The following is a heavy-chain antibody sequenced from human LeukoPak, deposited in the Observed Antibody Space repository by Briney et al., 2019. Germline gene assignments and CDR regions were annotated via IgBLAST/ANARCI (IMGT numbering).Heavy chain of an antibody. V-gene: IGHV3-30-3*01. CDR3: ARYFIGWDAFDI. J-gene: IGHJ3*02. CDR2: ISYDGSNK. D-gene: IGHD3-9*01. CDR1: GFTFSSYA. Sequence: GGSLRLSCAASGFTFSSYAMHWVRQAPGKGLEWVAVISYDGSNKYYADSVKGRFTISRDNSKNTLYLLMNSLRAEDTAVYYCARYFIGWDAFDIWGQGTMVTVSS.